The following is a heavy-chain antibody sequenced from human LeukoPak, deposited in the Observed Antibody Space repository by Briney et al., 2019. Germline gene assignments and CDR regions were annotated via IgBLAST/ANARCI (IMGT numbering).Heavy chain of an antibody. CDR3: ARHAYYASGSYSLS. CDR1: GGSISSSNYY. V-gene: IGHV4-39*01. D-gene: IGHD3-10*01. J-gene: IGHJ4*02. CDR2: IKYSGST. Sequence: SETLSLTCTVSGGSISSSNYYWGWIRQPPGKGLEGGGSIKYSGSTYYNPSLKSRVTISVDTSQNQFSLNLSSVTAADTAVYYCARHAYYASGSYSLSWGQGTLVTVSS.